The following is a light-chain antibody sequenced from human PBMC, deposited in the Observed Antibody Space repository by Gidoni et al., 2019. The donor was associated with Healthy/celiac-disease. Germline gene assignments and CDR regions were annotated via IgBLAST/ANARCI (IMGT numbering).Light chain of an antibody. CDR3: QSYDSSLSGVV. V-gene: IGLV1-40*01. J-gene: IGLJ2*01. CDR2: GNS. CDR1: SSNIGAGYA. Sequence: SVLTQPPSVSRAPGQRVTISCTGSSSNIGAGYAVHWYQQLPGTAPKLFIYGNSNRPSGVPDRFSGSKSGTSASLAITGLQAEDEADYYCQSYDSSLSGVVFGGGTKLTVL.